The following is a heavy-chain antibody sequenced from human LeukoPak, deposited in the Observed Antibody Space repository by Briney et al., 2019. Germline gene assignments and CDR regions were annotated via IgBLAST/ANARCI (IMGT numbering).Heavy chain of an antibody. D-gene: IGHD3-22*01. Sequence: GGSLRLSCAASGFTFSSYGVHWVRQAPGKGLEWVAVISYDGSNKYYVDSVKGRFTISRDNSKNTLYLQMNSLRAEDTAVYYCAKDRELKWLPYYGNFQHWGQGTLVTVSS. CDR3: AKDRELKWLPYYGNFQH. J-gene: IGHJ1*01. CDR1: GFTFSSYG. V-gene: IGHV3-30*18. CDR2: ISYDGSNK.